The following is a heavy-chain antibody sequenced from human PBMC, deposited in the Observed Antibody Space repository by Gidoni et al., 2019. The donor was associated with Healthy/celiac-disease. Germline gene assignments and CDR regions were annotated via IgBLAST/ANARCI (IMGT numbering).Heavy chain of an antibody. V-gene: IGHV3-48*01. CDR3: ARVGIRRTVEMAYLQFDY. D-gene: IGHD4-4*01. CDR1: GFTFSSYS. J-gene: IGHJ4*02. CDR2: ISSSSSTT. Sequence: EVQLVESGGGLVQPGGSLRLSCAASGFTFSSYSMNWVRQAPGKGLEWVSYISSSSSTTYYADSVKGRFTISRDNAKNSLYLQMNSLRAEDTAVYYCARVGIRRTVEMAYLQFDYWGQGTLVTVSS.